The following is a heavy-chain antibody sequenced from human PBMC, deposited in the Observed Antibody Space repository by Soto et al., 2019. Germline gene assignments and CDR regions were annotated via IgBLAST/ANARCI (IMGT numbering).Heavy chain of an antibody. V-gene: IGHV3-7*03. Sequence: GGSLRLSCTASGFMFGSYWMTWVRHVPGKGLQWVANIKRDGSEKYYVDFVKGRFTISRDNADNSVFLDMNNLRVDDTATYSGARVRATDYEIDYWGQGALVTISS. J-gene: IGHJ4*02. CDR2: IKRDGSEK. D-gene: IGHD4-17*01. CDR1: GFMFGSYW. CDR3: ARVRATDYEIDY.